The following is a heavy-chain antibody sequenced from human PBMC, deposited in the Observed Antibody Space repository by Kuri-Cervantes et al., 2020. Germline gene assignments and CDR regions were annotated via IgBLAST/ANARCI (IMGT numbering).Heavy chain of an antibody. Sequence: GESLKISCAASGFTFSSYGMHWVRQAPGKGLEWVAVISYDGSNKYYADSVKGRFTISRDNSKNTLYLQMNSLRAEDTAVYYCARDLGLGYSSGWYAGYGMDVWGQGTTVTVSS. J-gene: IGHJ6*02. CDR2: ISYDGSNK. D-gene: IGHD6-19*01. CDR3: ARDLGLGYSSGWYAGYGMDV. V-gene: IGHV3-30*03. CDR1: GFTFSSYG.